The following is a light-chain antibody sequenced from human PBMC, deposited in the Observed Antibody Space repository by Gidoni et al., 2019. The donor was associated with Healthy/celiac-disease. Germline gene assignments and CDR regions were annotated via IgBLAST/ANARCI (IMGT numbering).Light chain of an antibody. CDR3: QQNCSTPSIT. Sequence: DIQMTQSPAYLSASAGDRVTITCRASQSISSYLNWYQQKPGKPPKLLIYAAASLQSEVPSRFSSSGSGANVTLTISSLQPEDYAAAYYQQNCSTPSITFXQXTQLEIK. CDR1: QSISSY. CDR2: AAA. J-gene: IGKJ5*01. V-gene: IGKV1-39*01.